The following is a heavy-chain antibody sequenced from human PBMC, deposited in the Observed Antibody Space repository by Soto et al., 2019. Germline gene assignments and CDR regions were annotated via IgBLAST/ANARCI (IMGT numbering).Heavy chain of an antibody. J-gene: IGHJ4*02. D-gene: IGHD6-25*01. V-gene: IGHV3-72*01. Sequence: LVESGGGLVQPGGSLRLSCAGSGFAFSDHYMDWVRQAPEKGLEWLCRIRSGRAGYFTEYAQSVQGKFCVSTDDSANSLFLQMHSLSTNGTALYLCASPQPSGAVLTYLWGQGAIVSVSS. CDR3: ASPQPSGAVLTYL. CDR1: GFAFSDHY. CDR2: IRSGRAGYFT.